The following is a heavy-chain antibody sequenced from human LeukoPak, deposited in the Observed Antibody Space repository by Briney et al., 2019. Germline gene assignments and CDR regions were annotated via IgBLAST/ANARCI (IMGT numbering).Heavy chain of an antibody. Sequence: PGGSLRLSCAASGFTFSSYGMHWVRQAPGKGLEWVAFIRYDGSNKYYADSVKGRFTISRDNSKNTLYLQMNSLRAEDTAVYYCAKDLIGYCSSTSCPFPDYWGQGTLVTVSS. CDR2: IRYDGSNK. CDR3: AKDLIGYCSSTSCPFPDY. CDR1: GFTFSSYG. V-gene: IGHV3-30*02. D-gene: IGHD2-2*01. J-gene: IGHJ4*02.